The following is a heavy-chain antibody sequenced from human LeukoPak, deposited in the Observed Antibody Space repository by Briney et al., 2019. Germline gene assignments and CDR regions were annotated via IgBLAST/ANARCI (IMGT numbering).Heavy chain of an antibody. V-gene: IGHV3-74*01. D-gene: IGHD3-3*01. CDR1: GFTFSSYW. Sequence: PGGSVRLSCAASGFTFSSYWMHWVRQAPGKGLVWVSRINSDGSSTSYADSVKGRFTISRDNAKNTLYLQMNSLRAEDTAVYYCARDHTYYDFWSGSGYNWFDPWGQGTLVTVSS. CDR3: ARDHTYYDFWSGSGYNWFDP. CDR2: INSDGSST. J-gene: IGHJ5*02.